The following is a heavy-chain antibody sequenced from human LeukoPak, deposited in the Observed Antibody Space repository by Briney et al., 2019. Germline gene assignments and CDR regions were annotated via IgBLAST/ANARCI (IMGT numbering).Heavy chain of an antibody. V-gene: IGHV3-23*01. Sequence: GGSLRLSCAASGFTFSSYGMSWVRQAPGKGLEWVSTISDSSDTTYYADSVKGRFTISRDNSKNTLYLQMNSLRVEDMAVYFCAKVRPTYSSGWSYFDDWGQGTLVTVSS. J-gene: IGHJ4*02. CDR1: GFTFSSYG. D-gene: IGHD6-19*01. CDR3: AKVRPTYSSGWSYFDD. CDR2: ISDSSDTT.